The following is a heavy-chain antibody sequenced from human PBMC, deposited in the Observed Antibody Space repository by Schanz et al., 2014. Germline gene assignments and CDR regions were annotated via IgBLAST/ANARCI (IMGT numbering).Heavy chain of an antibody. Sequence: EVQLVESGGGVVRPGGSLRLSCAASGFTFENYALTWVRQVPGKGLEWVSRINWSDGGSTGYADSVRGRFTISRDNAKNSLYLEMNRLRVEDTAFYYCARDASSSDYHLAHWGQGTLVTVSS. V-gene: IGHV3-20*04. D-gene: IGHD3-22*01. CDR2: INWSDGGST. CDR1: GFTFENYA. J-gene: IGHJ4*02. CDR3: ARDASSSDYHLAH.